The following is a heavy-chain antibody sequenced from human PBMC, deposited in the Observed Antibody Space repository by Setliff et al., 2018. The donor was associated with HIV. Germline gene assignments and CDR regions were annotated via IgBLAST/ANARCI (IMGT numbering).Heavy chain of an antibody. Sequence: SETLSLTCTVSGGSISTYYWSWIRQSPGKGLEWIGYTYYSGSTKYNPSLKGRLTISVDTSKNQFSLKLRSVTAADKAVYYCARTHYSFNLLEDYYYYYMDVWGKGTTGTVS. CDR2: TYYSGST. J-gene: IGHJ6*03. D-gene: IGHD4-4*01. CDR1: GGSISTYY. CDR3: ARTHYSFNLLEDYYYYYMDV. V-gene: IGHV4-59*01.